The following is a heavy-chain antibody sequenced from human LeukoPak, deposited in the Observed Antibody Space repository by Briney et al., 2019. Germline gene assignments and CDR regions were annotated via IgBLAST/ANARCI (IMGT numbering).Heavy chain of an antibody. Sequence: ASVKFSCKAPGGTFSSYAISWVRQAPGQGLEWMGGIIPIFGTANYAHKFKGRVTITADESKSTAYMKLSSMRPEDTAVYYCARDTSLIVGATVWFDYWGQGTLVTVSS. CDR2: IIPIFGTA. CDR1: GGTFSSYA. D-gene: IGHD1-26*01. J-gene: IGHJ4*02. V-gene: IGHV1-69*13. CDR3: ARDTSLIVGATVWFDY.